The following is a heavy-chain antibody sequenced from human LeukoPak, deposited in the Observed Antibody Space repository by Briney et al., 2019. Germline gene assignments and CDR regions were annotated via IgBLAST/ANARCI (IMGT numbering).Heavy chain of an antibody. CDR2: IKQDGSEK. Sequence: GGSLRLSCAASGFTFSSYWMSWVRQAPGKGLEWAANIKQDGSEKYYVDSVKGRFTISRDNAKNSLYLQMNSLRAEDTAVYYCARVGCSSTSCYRGWDDAFDIWGQGTMVTVSS. CDR1: GFTFSSYW. CDR3: ARVGCSSTSCYRGWDDAFDI. J-gene: IGHJ3*02. V-gene: IGHV3-7*01. D-gene: IGHD2-2*02.